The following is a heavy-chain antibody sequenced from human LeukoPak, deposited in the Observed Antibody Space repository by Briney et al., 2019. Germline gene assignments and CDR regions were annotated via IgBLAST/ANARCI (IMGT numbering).Heavy chain of an antibody. CDR2: IIPIFGTA. J-gene: IGHJ6*02. CDR1: GGTFSSYA. V-gene: IGHV1-69*01. CDR3: AIVGSSQFAHGSWSRNSAYYYYGTDV. D-gene: IGHD6-13*01. Sequence: GSSVKVSCKASGGTFSSYAISWVRQAPGQGLEWMGGIIPIFGTANYAQKFQGRVTITADESTSTAYMELSSLTSGDTAVYYCAIVGSSQFAHGSWSRNSAYYYYGTDVWGQGTTVTVSS.